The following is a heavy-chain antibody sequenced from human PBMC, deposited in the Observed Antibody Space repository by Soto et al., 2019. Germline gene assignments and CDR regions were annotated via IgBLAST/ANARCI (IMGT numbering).Heavy chain of an antibody. CDR1: GFTFSSYA. J-gene: IGHJ4*02. D-gene: IGHD2-2*01. Sequence: GGSLRLSCADSGFTFSSYAMSWVRQAPGKGLEWVSRMNTDGSTTSYADSVKGRFTISRDNAKNTLYLQMNSLRAEDTAVYYCANVKSEAAYCSSTSCSYDYWGQGTLVTVSS. CDR3: ANVKSEAAYCSSTSCSYDY. V-gene: IGHV3-74*01. CDR2: MNTDGSTT.